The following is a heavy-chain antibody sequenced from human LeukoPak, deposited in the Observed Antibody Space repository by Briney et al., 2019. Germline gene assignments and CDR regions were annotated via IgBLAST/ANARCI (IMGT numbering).Heavy chain of an antibody. V-gene: IGHV1-2*02. J-gene: IGHJ5*02. D-gene: IGHD3-10*01. CDR3: AGGYYYGSGSIRGAFDP. CDR1: GYTFTGYY. Sequence: ASVKVSCKASGYTFTGYYMHWVRQAPGQGLEWMGWINPNSGGTNYAQKFQGRVTMTRDTSISTAYMELSRLRSDDTAVYYCAGGYYYGSGSIRGAFDPWGQGTLVTVSS. CDR2: INPNSGGT.